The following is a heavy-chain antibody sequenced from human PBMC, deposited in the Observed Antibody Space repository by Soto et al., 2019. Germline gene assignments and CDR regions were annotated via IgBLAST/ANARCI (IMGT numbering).Heavy chain of an antibody. V-gene: IGHV1-2*04. CDR1: GYTFTGYH. J-gene: IGHJ5*02. D-gene: IGHD1-26*01. CDR2: INTNNGDT. CDR3: ARWVGASNWFDP. Sequence: ASVKVSCKASGYTFTGYHIHWVRQAPGQGLEWMGWINTNNGDTNYAQKFQGWVTMTRDTSINTAYVQISRLRSDDTAVYYCARWVGASNWFDPRGQGSLVTVSS.